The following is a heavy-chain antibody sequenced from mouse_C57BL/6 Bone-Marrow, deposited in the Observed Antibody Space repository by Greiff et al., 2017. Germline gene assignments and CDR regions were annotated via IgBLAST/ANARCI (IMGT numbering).Heavy chain of an antibody. CDR1: GFSLTSYG. CDR2: IWSGGST. D-gene: IGHD2-1*01. CDR3: ARYGKKDYFDY. V-gene: IGHV2-2*01. Sequence: VKLQESGPGLVQPSQSLSITCTVSGFSLTSYGVHWVRQSPGKGLEWLGVIWSGGSTDYNAAFISRLSISKDNSKSQVFFKMNSLQADDTAIYYCARYGKKDYFDYWGQGTTLTVSS. J-gene: IGHJ2*01.